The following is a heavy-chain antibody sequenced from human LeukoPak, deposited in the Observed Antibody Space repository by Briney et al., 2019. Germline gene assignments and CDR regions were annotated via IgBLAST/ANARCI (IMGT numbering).Heavy chain of an antibody. V-gene: IGHV3-74*01. CDR1: GNYW. CDR3: AKSITMIVGDYFDY. J-gene: IGHJ4*02. CDR2: INSDGSWT. D-gene: IGHD3-22*01. Sequence: GGSLRLSCAASGNYWMHWVRQVPGKGLVWVSHINSDGSWTSYADSVKGRFTISKDNAKNTVYLQMNSLRAEDTAVYYCAKSITMIVGDYFDYWGQGTLVTVSS.